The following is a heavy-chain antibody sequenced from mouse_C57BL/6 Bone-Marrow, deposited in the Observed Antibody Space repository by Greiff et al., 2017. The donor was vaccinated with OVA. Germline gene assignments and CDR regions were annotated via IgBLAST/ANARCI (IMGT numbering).Heavy chain of an antibody. CDR2: IDPSDSET. V-gene: IGHV1-52*01. CDR1: GYTFTSYW. D-gene: IGHD1-1*01. CDR3: ARGEDNTVVARERFAY. J-gene: IGHJ3*01. Sequence: QVQLQQPGAELVRPGSSVKLSCKASGYTFTSYWMHWVKQRPIQGLEWIGNIDPSDSETHYNQKFKDKATLTVDKSSSTAYMQLSSLTSEDSAVYYCARGEDNTVVARERFAYWGQGTLVTVSA.